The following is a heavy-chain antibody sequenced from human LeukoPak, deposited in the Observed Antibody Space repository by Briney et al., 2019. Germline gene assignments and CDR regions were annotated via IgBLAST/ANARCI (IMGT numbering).Heavy chain of an antibody. V-gene: IGHV4-59*01. Sequence: SETLSLTCTVSDDSITMYYWTWIRQPPGKGLEWIGYVDHTGSTKFNPSLNGRVSIFRDTSNNFFSLKLSSVTAADTAVYYCARGVVIAPQTFDYWGQGTLVTVSS. D-gene: IGHD2-21*01. J-gene: IGHJ4*02. CDR3: ARGVVIAPQTFDY. CDR2: VDHTGST. CDR1: DDSITMYY.